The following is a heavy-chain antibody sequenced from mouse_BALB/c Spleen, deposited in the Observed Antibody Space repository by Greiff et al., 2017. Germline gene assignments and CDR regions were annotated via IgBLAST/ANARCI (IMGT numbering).Heavy chain of an antibody. Sequence: EVMLVESGGGLVQPGGSRKLSCAASGFTFSSFGMHWVRQAPEKGLEWVAYISSGSSTIYYADTVKGRFTISRDNPKNTLFLQMTSLRSEDTAMYYCARKRDYYGSSDYAMDYWGQGTSVTVSS. CDR1: GFTFSSFG. D-gene: IGHD1-1*01. J-gene: IGHJ4*01. CDR2: ISSGSSTI. CDR3: ARKRDYYGSSDYAMDY. V-gene: IGHV5-17*02.